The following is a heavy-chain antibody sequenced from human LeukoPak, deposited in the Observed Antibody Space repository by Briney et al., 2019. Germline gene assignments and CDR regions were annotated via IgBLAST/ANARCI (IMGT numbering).Heavy chain of an antibody. V-gene: IGHV4-34*01. CDR3: ATSGWFRESFDY. CDR2: INHSGST. Sequence: PSETLSLTCAVYGGSFSGYYWSWIRQPPGKGLEWIGEINHSGSTNYNPSLKSRVTISVDTSKNQFSLKLSSVTAADTAVYYCATSGWFRESFDYWGQGTLVTVSS. J-gene: IGHJ4*02. D-gene: IGHD3-10*01. CDR1: GGSFSGYY.